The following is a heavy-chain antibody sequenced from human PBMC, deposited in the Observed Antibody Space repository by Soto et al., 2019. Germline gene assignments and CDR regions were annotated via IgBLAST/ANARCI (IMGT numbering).Heavy chain of an antibody. J-gene: IGHJ6*02. D-gene: IGHD6-19*01. CDR3: ARDPWVTSGWYPYYGMDV. CDR2: ISYDGSNK. CDR1: GFTFSSYA. V-gene: IGHV3-30-3*01. Sequence: GGSLRLSCAASGFTFSSYAMHWVRQAPGKGLEWVAVISYDGSNKYYADSVKGRFTISRDNSKNTLYLQMNSLRAEDTAVYYCARDPWVTSGWYPYYGMDVWGQGTTVTVSS.